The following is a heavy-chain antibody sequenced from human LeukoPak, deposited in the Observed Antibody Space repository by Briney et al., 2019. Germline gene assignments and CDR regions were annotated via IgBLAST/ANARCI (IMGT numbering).Heavy chain of an antibody. CDR2: ISGSGGST. V-gene: IGHV3-23*01. CDR3: ANAGYSSSWSAFDI. CDR1: GFTFSSYA. J-gene: IGHJ3*02. D-gene: IGHD6-13*01. Sequence: GGSLRLSCAASGFTFSSYAMGWVRQAPGKGLEWVSAISGSGGSTYYADSVKGRFTISRDNSKNTLYLQMNSLRAEDTAVYYCANAGYSSSWSAFDIWGQGTMVTVSS.